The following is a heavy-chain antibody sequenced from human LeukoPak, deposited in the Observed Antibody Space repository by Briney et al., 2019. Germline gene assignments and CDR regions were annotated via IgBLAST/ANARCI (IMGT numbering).Heavy chain of an antibody. D-gene: IGHD2-15*01. CDR3: ARTTEGYCRGRSCYSYYYYMDV. Sequence: PSETLSLTCTVSGGSISSGSYYWSWIRQPAGKGLEWIGYIYYSVSTNYNPSLKSRVTISVDTSKNQFSLKLSSVTAADTAVYYCARTTEGYCRGRSCYSYYYYMDVWGKGTTVTVSS. CDR2: IYYSVST. V-gene: IGHV4-61*10. J-gene: IGHJ6*03. CDR1: GGSISSGSYY.